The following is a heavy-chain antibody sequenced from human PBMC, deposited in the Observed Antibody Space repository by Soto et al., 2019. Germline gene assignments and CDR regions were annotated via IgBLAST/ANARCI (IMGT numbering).Heavy chain of an antibody. J-gene: IGHJ4*02. Sequence: GGSLRLSCAASGFTFSSYGMHWVRQAPGKGLEWVSVITYNGNNKYYADSVKGRFTISRDNSKNTLYLQMNSLRAEDTAVFYCAKERSSGWSFDYWGQGTLVTVSS. CDR1: GFTFSSYG. D-gene: IGHD6-19*01. V-gene: IGHV3-30*18. CDR2: ITYNGNNK. CDR3: AKERSSGWSFDY.